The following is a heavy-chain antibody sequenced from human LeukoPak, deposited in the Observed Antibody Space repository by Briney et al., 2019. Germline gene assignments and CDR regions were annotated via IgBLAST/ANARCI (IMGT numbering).Heavy chain of an antibody. Sequence: SHTLSLTRAVYGPSFSGYYWSWIRQPPGNGLEWIGEINHSGSHNSHPSLKARSPISVKTSKTQFSLKLSAVTATTTAVYYCARVSITGNAFDIWGQGTMVTVSS. CDR2: INHSGSH. V-gene: IGHV4-34*01. CDR1: GPSFSGYY. CDR3: ARVSITGNAFDI. J-gene: IGHJ3*02. D-gene: IGHD1-20*01.